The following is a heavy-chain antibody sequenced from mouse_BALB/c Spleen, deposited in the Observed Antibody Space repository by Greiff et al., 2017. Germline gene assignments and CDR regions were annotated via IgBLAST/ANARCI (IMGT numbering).Heavy chain of an antibody. D-gene: IGHD2-2*01. CDR1: GFSLTDYG. CDR2: IWGGGST. CDR3: AKRGGYDGLYYAMDY. Sequence: VNLVESGPGLVAPSQSLSITCTVSGFSLTDYGVSWIRQPPGKGLEWLGVIWGGGSTYYNSALKSRLSISKDNSKSQVFLKMNSLQTDDTAMYYCAKRGGYDGLYYAMDYWGQGTSVTVSS. J-gene: IGHJ4*01. V-gene: IGHV2-6-5*01.